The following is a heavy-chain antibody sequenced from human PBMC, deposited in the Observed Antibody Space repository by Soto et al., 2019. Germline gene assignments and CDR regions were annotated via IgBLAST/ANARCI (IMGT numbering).Heavy chain of an antibody. V-gene: IGHV1-69*01. CDR1: GGTPSNSA. Sequence: QVHLLLQSGAEVKKPGSSVKVSCKASGGTPSNSAISWVRQAPGQGLEWMGGIIPVFGLVKYAQNFQGRVTITADESTNTAYKELSSLRPEDPAVYYCAGGRIVVVGSRAYYGMDVWGQGTTVTVSS. CDR3: AGGRIVVVGSRAYYGMDV. CDR2: IIPVFGLV. D-gene: IGHD3-22*01. J-gene: IGHJ6*02.